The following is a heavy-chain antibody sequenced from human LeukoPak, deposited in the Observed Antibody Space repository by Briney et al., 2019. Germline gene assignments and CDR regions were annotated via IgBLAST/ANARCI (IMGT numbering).Heavy chain of an antibody. J-gene: IGHJ5*02. CDR3: ARGGVGATTYVWFDP. V-gene: IGHV1-46*01. CDR1: GYTFIGYY. CDR2: INPSGGST. D-gene: IGHD1-26*01. Sequence: ASVKVSCKASGYTFIGYYMHWVRQAPGQGLECMGIINPSGGSTSYAQKFQGRVTMTRDMSTSTVYMELSSLRSEDTAVYYCARGGVGATTYVWFDPWGQGTLVTVSS.